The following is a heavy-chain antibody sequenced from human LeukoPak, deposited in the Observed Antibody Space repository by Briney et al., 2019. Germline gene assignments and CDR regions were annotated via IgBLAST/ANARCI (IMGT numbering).Heavy chain of an antibody. D-gene: IGHD3-22*01. CDR2: ISYDGSNK. V-gene: IGHV3-30-3*01. J-gene: IGHJ4*02. CDR3: ARDDSSGYYPNYYFDY. Sequence: PGRSLRLSCAASGFTFSSYAMHWVRQAPGKGLEWVAVISYDGSNKYYADSVKGRFTISRDNSKNTLYLQMNSLRAEDTAVYYCARDDSSGYYPNYYFDYWGQGTLVTVSS. CDR1: GFTFSSYA.